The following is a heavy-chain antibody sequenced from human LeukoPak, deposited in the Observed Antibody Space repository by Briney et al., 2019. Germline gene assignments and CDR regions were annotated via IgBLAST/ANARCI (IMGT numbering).Heavy chain of an antibody. V-gene: IGHV4-59*12. CDR2: IYYSGST. CDR1: GESISGFY. CDR3: ARGGLVRGSLNSLTGFDI. J-gene: IGHJ3*02. D-gene: IGHD3-10*01. Sequence: PSETLSLTCTVSGESISGFYWTWIRQPPGKGLEWIGYIYYSGSTNYNPSLKSRVTISVDTSKNQFSLKLSSVTPEDTALYYCARGGLVRGSLNSLTGFDIWGQGTMVTVSS.